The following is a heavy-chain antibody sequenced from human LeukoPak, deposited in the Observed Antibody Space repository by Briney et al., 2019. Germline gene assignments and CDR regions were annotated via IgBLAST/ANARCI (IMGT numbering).Heavy chain of an antibody. Sequence: SSETLSLTCTVSGGSISSSSYFWAWIRQPPGKGLEWIGSIYYSGSTYYNPSLKCRVTISVDTSKNQFSLKLSSVTAADTAVYYCARGEYYYDSSGYYDYFDYWGQGTLVTVSS. CDR2: IYYSGST. V-gene: IGHV4-39*07. J-gene: IGHJ4*02. D-gene: IGHD3-22*01. CDR1: GGSISSSSYF. CDR3: ARGEYYYDSSGYYDYFDY.